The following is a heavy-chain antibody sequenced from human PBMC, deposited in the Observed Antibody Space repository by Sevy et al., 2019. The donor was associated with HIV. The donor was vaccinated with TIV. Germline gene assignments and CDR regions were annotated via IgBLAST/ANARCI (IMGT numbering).Heavy chain of an antibody. Sequence: SETLSLICTVSGGYISSYYWSWIRQPRGKGLEWVGYIYNNGNTKYNPSLKSRVTISVDTSKNQFSLKLTSVTAADTAVYYCARVSYYYDSGGRPLYSFDYWGQGTLVTVSS. CDR2: IYNNGNT. CDR1: GGYISSYY. J-gene: IGHJ4*02. D-gene: IGHD3-22*01. CDR3: ARVSYYYDSGGRPLYSFDY. V-gene: IGHV4-59*13.